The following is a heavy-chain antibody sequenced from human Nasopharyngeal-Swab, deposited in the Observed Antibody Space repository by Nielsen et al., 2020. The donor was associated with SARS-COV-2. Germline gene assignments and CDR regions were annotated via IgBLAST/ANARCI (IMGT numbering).Heavy chain of an antibody. J-gene: IGHJ6*02. D-gene: IGHD2-2*01. V-gene: IGHV3-23*01. CDR3: AKHRDCSSTGCWGGYFYYAMDV. Sequence: IRQHPGKGLEWVSGISESNSMTHYADSVKGRFTVSRDNSKNTLYLQMNSLRVEDTAIYYCAKHRDCSSTGCWGGYFYYAMDVWGQGTTVTVSS. CDR2: ISESNSMT.